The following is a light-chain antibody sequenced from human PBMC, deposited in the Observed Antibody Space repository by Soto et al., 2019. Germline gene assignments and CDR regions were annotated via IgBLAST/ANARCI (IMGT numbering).Light chain of an antibody. CDR2: GAS. V-gene: IGKV3-15*01. CDR3: QQYNNWPFS. J-gene: IGKJ5*01. CDR1: QSVYNN. Sequence: EIVMTQYPGTLSVSPGERATLSCRASQSVYNNLAWYQQKPGQAPRLLIYGASTRATGIPARFSGSGSGTEFTLTISSLQSEDFAVYFCQQYNNWPFSFGQGTRLEIK.